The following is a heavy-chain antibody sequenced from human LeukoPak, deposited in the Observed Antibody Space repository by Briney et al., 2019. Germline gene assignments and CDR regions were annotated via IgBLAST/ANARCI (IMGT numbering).Heavy chain of an antibody. CDR3: ARLEYYDSWSGYREDAFDI. CDR1: GDSISSYY. J-gene: IGHJ3*02. D-gene: IGHD3-3*01. CDR2: ISTSGHT. Sequence: PSETLSLTCTVSGDSISSYYWSWIQQPAGKGLEWIGRISTSGHTNYNPSLKSRVTMSVDASNNQFSLKLSSVTAADTAVYYCARLEYYDSWSGYREDAFDIWGQGTIVTVSS. V-gene: IGHV4-4*07.